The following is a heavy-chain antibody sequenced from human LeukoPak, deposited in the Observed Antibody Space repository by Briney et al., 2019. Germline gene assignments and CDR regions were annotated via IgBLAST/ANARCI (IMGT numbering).Heavy chain of an antibody. CDR1: GFTFSDYY. D-gene: IGHD3-22*01. CDR3: ARDLLFNYYDRKNDY. Sequence: PGGSLRLSCAASGFTFSDYYVSWVRQAPGKGLEWVSVIYSGGSTYYADSVKGRFTISRDNSKNTLYLQMNSLRAEDTAVYYCARDLLFNYYDRKNDYWGQGTPVTVSS. CDR2: IYSGGST. V-gene: IGHV3-66*01. J-gene: IGHJ4*02.